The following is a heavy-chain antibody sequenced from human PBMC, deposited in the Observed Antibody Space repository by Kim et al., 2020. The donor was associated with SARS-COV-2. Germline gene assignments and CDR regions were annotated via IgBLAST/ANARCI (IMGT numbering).Heavy chain of an antibody. D-gene: IGHD3-10*01. CDR3: AEGSGSLNYYYGMDV. V-gene: IGHV3-74*01. J-gene: IGHJ6*02. Sequence: DSVKGRFTISRDNAKNTLYLQMNSLRAEDTAVYYCAEGSGSLNYYYGMDVWGQGTTVTVSS.